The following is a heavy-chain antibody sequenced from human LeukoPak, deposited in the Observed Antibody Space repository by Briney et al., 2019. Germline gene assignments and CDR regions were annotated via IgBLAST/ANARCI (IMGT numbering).Heavy chain of an antibody. CDR1: GFTFSTYA. D-gene: IGHD2-2*01. Sequence: GGSLRLSCAASGFTFSTYALTWVRQAPGKGLEWVSTIGGSGGVTYYADSVKGRFTISRDNSKNTLYLQMNSLRAEDTAVYYCAKDGRGGDCTSASCTDWFGPWGQGTLVTVSS. J-gene: IGHJ5*02. CDR2: IGGSGGVT. CDR3: AKDGRGGDCTSASCTDWFGP. V-gene: IGHV3-23*01.